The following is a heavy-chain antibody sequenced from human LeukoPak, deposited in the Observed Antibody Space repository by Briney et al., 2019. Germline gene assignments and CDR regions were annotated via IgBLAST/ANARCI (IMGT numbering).Heavy chain of an antibody. J-gene: IGHJ4*02. D-gene: IGHD5-12*01. CDR2: MNPDGSTK. CDR3: ARDSGYSAFDY. CDR1: GFAFSSSW. Sequence: GGSLRLSCAASGFAFSSSWMGWVSQAPGKGLEWVANMNPDGSTKNYVDSVRGRFTISRDNAKNSLYLQMNSLRADDTAVYYCARDSGYSAFDYWGQGTLVTVSS. V-gene: IGHV3-7*05.